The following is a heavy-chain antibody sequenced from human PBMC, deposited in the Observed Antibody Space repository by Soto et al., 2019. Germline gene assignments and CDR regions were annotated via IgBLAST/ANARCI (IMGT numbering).Heavy chain of an antibody. D-gene: IGHD6-13*01. J-gene: IGHJ6*02. CDR1: GFTFSSFS. CDR3: ARGRGSSSWHYGMDV. V-gene: IGHV3-48*02. CDR2: ISSSSSTI. Sequence: EVQLVESGGGLVQPGGSLRLSCAASGFTFSSFSMNWVRQAPGKGLEWVSYISSSSSTIYYADSVKGRFTISRNNAQNSLYLQMNSLRDEDTAVYYCARGRGSSSWHYGMDVWGQGTTDTVSS.